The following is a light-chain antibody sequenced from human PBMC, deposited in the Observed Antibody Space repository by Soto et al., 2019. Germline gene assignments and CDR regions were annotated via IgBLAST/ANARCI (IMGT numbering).Light chain of an antibody. Sequence: QSALTQPASVSGSPGQSIAISCTGTSSDVGGYHHVSWYLQHPGKATILIIYEVYNRPSGVPNRFSGSKSGNTASLTISGLQAEDEANYYCSSYTGSRTWVFGGGT. CDR3: SSYTGSRTWV. J-gene: IGLJ3*02. V-gene: IGLV2-14*01. CDR2: EVY. CDR1: SSDVGGYHH.